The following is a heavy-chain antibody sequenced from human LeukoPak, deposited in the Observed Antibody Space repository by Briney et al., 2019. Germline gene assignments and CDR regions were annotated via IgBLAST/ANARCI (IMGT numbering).Heavy chain of an antibody. CDR2: IYYSGST. CDR1: GGSISSSSYY. D-gene: IGHD2-8*01. V-gene: IGHV4-39*07. Sequence: KPSETLSLTCTVSGGSISSSSYYWGWIRQPPGKGLEWIGSIYYSGSTYYNPSLKSRVTISVDTSKNQFSLKLSSVTAADTAVYYCARSAITNRGDYYYGMDVWGQGTTVTVSS. CDR3: ARSAITNRGDYYYGMDV. J-gene: IGHJ6*02.